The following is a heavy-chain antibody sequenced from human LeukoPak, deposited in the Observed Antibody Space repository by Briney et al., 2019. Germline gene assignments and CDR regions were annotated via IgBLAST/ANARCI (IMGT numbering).Heavy chain of an antibody. D-gene: IGHD1-26*01. CDR2: INWNGGST. Sequence: GGSLRLSCAASGFTLSSYSINWVRQAPGKGLEWVSGINWNGGSTGYADSVKGRFTISRDNAKNSLYLQMNSLRAEDTALYYCARDRAISGSYSDAFDIWGQGTMVTVSS. CDR3: ARDRAISGSYSDAFDI. V-gene: IGHV3-20*04. CDR1: GFTLSSYS. J-gene: IGHJ3*02.